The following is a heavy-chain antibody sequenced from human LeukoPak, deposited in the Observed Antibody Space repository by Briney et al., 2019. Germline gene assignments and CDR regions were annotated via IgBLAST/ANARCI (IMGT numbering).Heavy chain of an antibody. CDR2: IYYSGST. V-gene: IGHV4-59*01. J-gene: IGHJ5*02. Sequence: SETLSLTCTVSGGSISSYYWSWIRQPPGKRLEWIGYIYYSGSTNYNPSLKSRVTISVDTSKNQFSLKLSSVTAADTAVYYCARDVGYCSGGSCSFWLDPWGQGTLVTVSS. D-gene: IGHD2-15*01. CDR3: ARDVGYCSGGSCSFWLDP. CDR1: GGSISSYY.